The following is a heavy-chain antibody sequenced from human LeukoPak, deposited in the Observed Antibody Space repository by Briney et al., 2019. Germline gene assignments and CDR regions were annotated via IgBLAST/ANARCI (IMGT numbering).Heavy chain of an antibody. CDR1: GFTFSNYW. V-gene: IGHV3-74*01. CDR3: ARDFVDYSSSSDY. D-gene: IGHD6-6*01. Sequence: GGSLRLSCAASGFTFSNYWMHWVRQAPGKGLVWVPHINPDGTTTTYADSVKGRFTISRDNAKNSLYLQMNSLRAEDTAVYYCARDFVDYSSSSDYWGQGTLVTVSS. CDR2: INPDGTTT. J-gene: IGHJ4*02.